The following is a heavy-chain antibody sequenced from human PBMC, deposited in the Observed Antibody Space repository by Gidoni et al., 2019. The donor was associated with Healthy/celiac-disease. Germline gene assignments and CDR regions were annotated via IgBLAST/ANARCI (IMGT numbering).Heavy chain of an antibody. CDR2: INHSGST. CDR1: GWSFSGYY. D-gene: IGHD3-3*01. V-gene: IGHV4-34*01. J-gene: IGHJ6*02. CDR3: ARGLFRDFWSGYYANYYYYGMDV. Sequence: QVQLQQWGAGLLKPSETLSLTCAVYGWSFSGYYWSWIRQPPGKGLEWIGEINHSGSTNYNPSLKSRVTISVDTSKNQFSLKLSSVTAADTAVYYCARGLFRDFWSGYYANYYYYGMDVWGQGTTVTVSS.